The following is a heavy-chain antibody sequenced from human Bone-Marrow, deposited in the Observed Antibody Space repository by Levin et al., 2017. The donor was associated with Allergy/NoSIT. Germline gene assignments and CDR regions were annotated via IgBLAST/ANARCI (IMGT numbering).Heavy chain of an antibody. J-gene: IGHJ5*01. CDR1: CGSISSGAYY. CDR3: ARIGADYGDIDS. V-gene: IGHV4-31*03. CDR2: IFYTGST. D-gene: IGHD4-17*01. Sequence: SQTLSLICTVSCGSISSGAYYWSWIRQHPGQGLEWIGYIFYTGSTYYNPSLKSRITLSVDTSKTRFSVKLTSVTAADTAVYYCARIGADYGDIDSWGQGTLVTVS.